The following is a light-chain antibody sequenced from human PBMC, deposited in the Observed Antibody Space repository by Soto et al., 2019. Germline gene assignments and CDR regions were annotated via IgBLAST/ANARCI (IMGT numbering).Light chain of an antibody. CDR1: SSDVGGYNY. CDR3: SSYTSSSTLGV. Sequence: QSALTQPASVSGSPGQSITISCTGTSSDVGGYNYVSWYQQHPGKAPKLMIYEVNNGPSGVSNRFSGSKSGNTASLTISGLQAEDEADYYCSSYTSSSTLGVFGGGTKLTVL. CDR2: EVN. J-gene: IGLJ2*01. V-gene: IGLV2-14*01.